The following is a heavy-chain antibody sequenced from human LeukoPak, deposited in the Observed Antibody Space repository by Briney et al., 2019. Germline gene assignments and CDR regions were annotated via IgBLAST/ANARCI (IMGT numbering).Heavy chain of an antibody. J-gene: IGHJ5*02. Sequence: GASVKVSCKASGYTFTSYGISWVRQAPGQGLEWMGWINPNSGGTNYAQKFQGRVTMTRDTSISTAYMELSSLRSEDTAVYYCARENGDTIELYGQANWFDPWGQGTLVTVSS. CDR1: GYTFTSYG. V-gene: IGHV1-2*02. CDR2: INPNSGGT. D-gene: IGHD5-18*01. CDR3: ARENGDTIELYGQANWFDP.